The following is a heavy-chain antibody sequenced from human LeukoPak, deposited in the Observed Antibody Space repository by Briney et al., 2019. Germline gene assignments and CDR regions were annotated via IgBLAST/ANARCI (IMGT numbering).Heavy chain of an antibody. D-gene: IGHD2-2*01. Sequence: SGTLSLTCAVSGGSISSSNWWSWVRQPPGKGLEWIGEIYHSGSTNYNPSLKSRVTISVDKSKNQFSLKLSSVTAADTAVYYCARHSILRLRMVVPAAMDYWGQGTLVTVSS. CDR1: GGSISSSNW. CDR2: IYHSGST. J-gene: IGHJ4*02. CDR3: ARHSILRLRMVVPAAMDY. V-gene: IGHV4-4*02.